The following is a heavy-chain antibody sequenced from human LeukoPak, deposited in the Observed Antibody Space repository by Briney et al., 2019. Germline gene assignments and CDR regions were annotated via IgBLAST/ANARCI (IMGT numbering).Heavy chain of an antibody. D-gene: IGHD5-24*01. Sequence: PGGSLTLSCAASGFTFSSYTMNWVRQAPGKGLEWVSFISSSSTYIYYADSVKGRFTISRDNAKNSLYLQMNSLRAEDTAVYYCARGRDGYNWDFDYWGQGTLVTVSS. CDR3: ARGRDGYNWDFDY. CDR1: GFTFSSYT. V-gene: IGHV3-21*01. CDR2: ISSSSTYI. J-gene: IGHJ4*02.